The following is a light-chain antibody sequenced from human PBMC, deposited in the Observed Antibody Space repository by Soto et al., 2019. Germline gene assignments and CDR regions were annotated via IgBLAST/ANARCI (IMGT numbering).Light chain of an antibody. CDR3: QQSYSTPYT. CDR2: EAS. Sequence: DIQMTQSPSSLSASVGDRVTITCRASQGIRHYLAWYQQKPGKVPKLLIYEASNLQSGVPSRFRGGGSGTDFTLTISSLQPEDFATYYCQQSYSTPYTFGQGTKLEIK. CDR1: QGIRHY. V-gene: IGKV1-27*01. J-gene: IGKJ2*01.